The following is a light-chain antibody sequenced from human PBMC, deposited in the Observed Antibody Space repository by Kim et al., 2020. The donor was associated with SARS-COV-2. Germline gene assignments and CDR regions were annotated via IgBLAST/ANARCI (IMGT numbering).Light chain of an antibody. CDR2: QDS. CDR1: KLGDKY. J-gene: IGLJ3*02. Sequence: SYELTQPPSVSVSPGQTASITCSGDKLGDKYACWYQQKPGQSPVLVIYQDSKRPSGIPERFSGSNSGNTATLTISGTQAMDEADYYCQAWDSITGVFGGGTQLNVL. CDR3: QAWDSITGV. V-gene: IGLV3-1*01.